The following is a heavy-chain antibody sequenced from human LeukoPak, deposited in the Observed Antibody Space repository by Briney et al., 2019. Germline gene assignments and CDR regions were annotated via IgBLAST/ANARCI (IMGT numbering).Heavy chain of an antibody. V-gene: IGHV4-39*01. Sequence: SETLSLTCTVSGGSISSSSYYWGWIRQPPGKGLEWIGSIYYSGSTYYNPSLKSRVTISVDTSKNQFSLKLSSVTAADTAVYYCARLEGIAAAGILFDYWGQGTLVTVSS. D-gene: IGHD6-13*01. CDR2: IYYSGST. CDR3: ARLEGIAAAGILFDY. CDR1: GGSISSSSYY. J-gene: IGHJ4*02.